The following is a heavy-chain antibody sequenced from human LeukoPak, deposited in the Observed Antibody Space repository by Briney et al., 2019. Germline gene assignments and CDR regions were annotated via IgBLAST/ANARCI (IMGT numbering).Heavy chain of an antibody. V-gene: IGHV3-21*01. CDR1: GFTFSSYS. CDR2: ISSSSSYI. Sequence: RGSLRLSCAASGFTFSSYSMNWVRQAPGKGRGRVSSISSSSSYIYYADSVKGRFTISRDNAKNSLYLQMNSLRAEDTAVYYCARVDSWELPVWGQGTMVTVSS. D-gene: IGHD1-26*01. J-gene: IGHJ3*01. CDR3: ARVDSWELPV.